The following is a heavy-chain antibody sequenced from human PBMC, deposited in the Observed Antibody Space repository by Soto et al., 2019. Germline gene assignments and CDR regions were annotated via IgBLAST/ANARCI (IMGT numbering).Heavy chain of an antibody. J-gene: IGHJ6*03. V-gene: IGHV4-39*01. CDR2: IYYSGNT. D-gene: IGHD2-15*01. CDR1: GGSVSSGSYY. Sequence: QLQLQESGPGLVKPSETLSLTCTVSGGSVSSGSYYWGWIRQPPGKGVEWIGSIYYSGNTYYNPSLKSRVTISVDTSKNPFSLKLSSVTAADTAVYYCARHVGGYYYYMDVWGKGTTVTVSS. CDR3: ARHVGGYYYYMDV.